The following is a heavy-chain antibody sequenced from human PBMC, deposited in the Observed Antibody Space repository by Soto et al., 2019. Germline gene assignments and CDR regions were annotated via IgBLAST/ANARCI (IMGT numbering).Heavy chain of an antibody. V-gene: IGHV4-30-4*01. CDR1: GGSISSGYYY. D-gene: IGHD1-26*01. J-gene: IGHJ4*02. CDR2: IYYSGST. Sequence: SETLSLTCTVSGGSISSGYYYWSWIRQPPGKGLEWIGYIYYSGSTYYNPSLKSRVTISVDTSKNQFSLKLSSVTAADTAVYYCAREGGSYYTPPSDYWGQGTLVTVSS. CDR3: AREGGSYYTPPSDY.